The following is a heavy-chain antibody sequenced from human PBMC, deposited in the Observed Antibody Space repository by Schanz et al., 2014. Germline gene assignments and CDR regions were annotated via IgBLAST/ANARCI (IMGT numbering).Heavy chain of an antibody. J-gene: IGHJ4*02. CDR1: GFTFSGYS. CDR2: ISSSSSTI. Sequence: EVQLVESGGGLVQPGGSLRLSCAASGFTFSGYSMNWVRQAPGKGLEWVAYISSSSSTIHYADSVKGRFTISRDNAKSTLYLQMDSLRAEDTAVYYCARDLPRTFLFDYWGQGTLVTVSS. V-gene: IGHV3-48*01. CDR3: ARDLPRTFLFDY.